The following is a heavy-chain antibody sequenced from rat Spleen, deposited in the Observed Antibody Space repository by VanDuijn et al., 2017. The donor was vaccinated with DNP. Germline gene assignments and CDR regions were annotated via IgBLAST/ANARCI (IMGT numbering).Heavy chain of an antibody. CDR3: AKGPNYGGWSDYFDY. V-gene: IGHV4-2*01. CDR2: INKDSSAI. D-gene: IGHD1-11*01. Sequence: EVQLVESGGGLVQPGRSLKLSCAASGFNFNDYWMGWVRQAPGKGLEWIGQINKDSSAIAYIPSLKDKFTISRDNDQNTLHLQMSNLGSEDTAIYYCAKGPNYGGWSDYFDYWGQGVMVTVSS. J-gene: IGHJ2*01. CDR1: GFNFNDYW.